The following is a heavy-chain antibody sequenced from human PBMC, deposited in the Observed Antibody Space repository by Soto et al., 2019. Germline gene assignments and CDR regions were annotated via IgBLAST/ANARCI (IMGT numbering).Heavy chain of an antibody. CDR1: GGSISSYY. Sequence: SETLSLTCTVSGGSISSYYWSWIRQPPGKGLEWIGYIYYSGSTNYNPSLKSRVTISVDTSKNQFSLKLSSVTAADTAVYYCARHFGCSGGSCYSPAFDIWGQGTMVTVSS. CDR3: ARHFGCSGGSCYSPAFDI. J-gene: IGHJ3*02. CDR2: IYYSGST. V-gene: IGHV4-59*08. D-gene: IGHD2-15*01.